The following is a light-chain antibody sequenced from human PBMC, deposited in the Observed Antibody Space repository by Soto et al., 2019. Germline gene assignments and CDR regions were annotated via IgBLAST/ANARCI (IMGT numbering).Light chain of an antibody. Sequence: QSVLTQPASVSGSPGQAITISCTGTSGDIGSYNRVSWYQHHPGKAPKLIIYEVTDRPSGVSNRFSGSKSGNTASLTISGLQAEDEAEYYCSSYTNIKTGACVFGTGTKVTVL. J-gene: IGLJ1*01. CDR2: EVT. V-gene: IGLV2-14*01. CDR1: SGDIGSYNR. CDR3: SSYTNIKTGACV.